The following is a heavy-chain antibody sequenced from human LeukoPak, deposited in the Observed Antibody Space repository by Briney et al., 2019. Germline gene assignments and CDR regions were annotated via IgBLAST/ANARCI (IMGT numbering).Heavy chain of an antibody. J-gene: IGHJ5*02. CDR3: ARGQLEYSSSGWFDP. V-gene: IGHV4-59*01. Sequence: SETLSLTRTVSGGSISSYYWSWIRQPPGKGLEWIGYIYYSGSTNYNPSLKSRVTISVDTSKNQFSLKLSSVTAADTAVYYCARGQLEYSSSGWFDPWGQGTLVTVSS. CDR2: IYYSGST. CDR1: GGSISSYY. D-gene: IGHD6-6*01.